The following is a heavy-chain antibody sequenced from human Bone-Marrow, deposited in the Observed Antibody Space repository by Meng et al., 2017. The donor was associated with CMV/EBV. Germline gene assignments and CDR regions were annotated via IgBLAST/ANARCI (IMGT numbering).Heavy chain of an antibody. V-gene: IGHV4-34*01. CDR2: INHSGST. CDR3: ARGYDILTSL. J-gene: IGHJ1*01. Sequence: SETLSLTCAVYGGSFSGYYWSWIRQPPGKGLEWIGEINHSGSTNYNPSLKSRVTISVDTSKNQFSLKLSSVTAADTAVYYCARGYDILTSLWGQGTLVTVSS. D-gene: IGHD3-9*01. CDR1: GGSFSGYY.